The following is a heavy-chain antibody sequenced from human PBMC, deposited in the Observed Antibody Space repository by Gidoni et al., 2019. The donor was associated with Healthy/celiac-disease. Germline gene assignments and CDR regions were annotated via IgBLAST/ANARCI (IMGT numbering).Heavy chain of an antibody. CDR1: GYRPTSYW. D-gene: IGHD3-3*01. J-gene: IGHJ3*02. CDR2: TYPGDSDT. V-gene: IGHV5-51*01. Sequence: EVQLVQSGAEVQKPGESLKISCTGPGYRPTSYWIGWVGQMPGKGLEWMGITYPGDSDTRYSPSIQGQVTISADKSISTAYLQWSSLKASDTAMYYCASNTIFGVVKPLDAFDIWGQGTSVTVSS. CDR3: ASNTIFGVVKPLDAFDI.